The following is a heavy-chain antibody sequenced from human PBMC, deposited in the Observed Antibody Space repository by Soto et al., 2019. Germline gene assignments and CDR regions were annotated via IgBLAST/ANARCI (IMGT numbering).Heavy chain of an antibody. V-gene: IGHV1-2*04. CDR3: ARATTYYYDSSGYYSYYFDY. CDR1: GYTFTGYY. Sequence: ASVKVSCKASGYTFTGYYMHWVRQAPGQWLEWMGWINPNSGGTNYAQKFQGWVTMTRDTSISTAYMELSRLRSDDTAVYYCARATTYYYDSSGYYSYYFDYWGQGTLVTVSS. D-gene: IGHD3-22*01. CDR2: INPNSGGT. J-gene: IGHJ4*02.